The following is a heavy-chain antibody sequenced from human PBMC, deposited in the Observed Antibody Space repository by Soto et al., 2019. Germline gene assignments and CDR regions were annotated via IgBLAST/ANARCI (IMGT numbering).Heavy chain of an antibody. D-gene: IGHD3-10*01. V-gene: IGHV4-59*01. J-gene: IGHJ6*02. CDR3: ARTTVGSGFYYYYYGMDV. CDR1: GGSISSYY. Sequence: SETLSLTCTVSGGSISSYYWSWIRQPPGKGLEWIGYIYYSGSTNYNPSLKSRVTISVDTSKNQFSLKLSSVTAADTAVYYCARTTVGSGFYYYYYGMDVRGQGTTVTVSS. CDR2: IYYSGST.